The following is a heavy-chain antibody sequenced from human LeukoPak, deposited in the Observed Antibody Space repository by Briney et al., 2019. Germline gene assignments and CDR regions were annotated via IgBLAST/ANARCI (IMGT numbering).Heavy chain of an antibody. CDR2: ITSSGTYA. Sequence: GGSLRLSCAASGFTFSTYAMSWLRQAPGKGLEWISDITSSGTYANYADSVKGRFTISRDNAKNSLNLQMNSLRAEDTAVYYCARDRYCSGGNCYSGPFDNWGQGTLVTVSS. V-gene: IGHV3-11*06. CDR1: GFTFSTYA. D-gene: IGHD2-15*01. CDR3: ARDRYCSGGNCYSGPFDN. J-gene: IGHJ4*02.